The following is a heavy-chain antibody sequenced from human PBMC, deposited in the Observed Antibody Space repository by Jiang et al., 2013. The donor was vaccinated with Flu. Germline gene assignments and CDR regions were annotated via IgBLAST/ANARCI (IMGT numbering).Heavy chain of an antibody. Sequence: GAEVKKPGASMKVSCQTSGHKFATYGITWVRQAPGQGLEWMGWINDNNGNTNYAQKFQGRVTMTRNTFTRTVYLELRSLRSDDTAVYYCVRGTPKSPLLSGAAQHFGLDVWGPG. CDR3: VRGTPKSPLLSGAAQHFGLDV. J-gene: IGHJ6*01. D-gene: IGHD2/OR15-2a*01. CDR1: GHKFATYG. CDR2: INDNNGNT. V-gene: IGHV1-18*01.